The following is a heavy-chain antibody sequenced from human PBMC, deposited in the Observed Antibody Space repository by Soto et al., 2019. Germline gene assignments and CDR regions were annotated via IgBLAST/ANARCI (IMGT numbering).Heavy chain of an antibody. CDR3: ASWGSSSQTPCYWYGRDG. D-gene: IGHD3-16*01. J-gene: IGHJ6*02. CDR1: GGSISSYY. V-gene: IGHV4-59*01. Sequence: QVQLQESGPGLVKPSETLSLTCTVSGGSISSYYWSWIRQPPGKGLEWIGYIYSSGSTNYNPSLKSGGTVAVDTAKAQFAVERGSVTGAGTAVYCGASWGSSSQTPCYWYGRDGWGRGTTVRVCS. CDR2: IYSSGST.